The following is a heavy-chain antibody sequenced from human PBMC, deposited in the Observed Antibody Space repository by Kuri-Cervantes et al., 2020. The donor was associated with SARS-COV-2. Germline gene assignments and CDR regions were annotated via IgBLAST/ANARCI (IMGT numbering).Heavy chain of an antibody. CDR3: AREVTYYYDSSGYYILDY. CDR1: GFTFSSYE. J-gene: IGHJ4*02. D-gene: IGHD3-22*01. V-gene: IGHV3-69-1*01. CDR2: ISSSNTI. Sequence: GGSLRLSCAASGFTFSSYEMNWVRQAPGKGLEWVSSISSSNTIYYADSVKGRFTISRDNAKNSLYLQMNSLRAEDTAVYYCAREVTYYYDSSGYYILDYWGQGTLVTVSS.